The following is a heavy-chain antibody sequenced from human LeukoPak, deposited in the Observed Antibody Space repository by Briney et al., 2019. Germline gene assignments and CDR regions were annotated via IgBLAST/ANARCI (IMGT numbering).Heavy chain of an antibody. V-gene: IGHV4-4*09. CDR3: AKKAPKRGWFAP. CDR2: THPSGNT. J-gene: IGHJ5*02. CDR1: GGSNNSYY. Sequence: SETLSLTCTVSGGSNNSYYWSWIRQPPGKGLEWIGYTHPSGNTNYSPSLKSRVTISIDTSRNQFSLKLSSVTAADTAMYYCAKKAPKRGWFAPWGQGPLVTVS.